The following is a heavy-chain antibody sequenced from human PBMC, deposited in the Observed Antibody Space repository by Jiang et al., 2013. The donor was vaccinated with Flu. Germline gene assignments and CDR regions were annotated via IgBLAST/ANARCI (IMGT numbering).Heavy chain of an antibody. V-gene: IGHV4-38-2*02. Sequence: ETLSLTCTVSGFFISSGYYWGWIRQPPGKGLEWIGSIFHSGSTYYNPSLKSRVTISIDTSKNQFSLNLNSVTAADTAVYYCARVGGDFRHWGQGTLVTVSS. D-gene: IGHD4-17*01. CDR1: GFFISSGYY. CDR2: IFHSGST. J-gene: IGHJ1*01. CDR3: ARVGGDFRH.